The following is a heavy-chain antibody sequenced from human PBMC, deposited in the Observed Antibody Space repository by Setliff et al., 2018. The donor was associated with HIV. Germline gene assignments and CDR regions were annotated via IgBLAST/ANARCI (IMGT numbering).Heavy chain of an antibody. D-gene: IGHD4-17*01. CDR2: FRHSGNT. V-gene: IGHV4-34*01. CDR3: ARGGRSTVTQWAWFDP. J-gene: IGHJ5*02. CDR1: GGSFSGYF. Sequence: PSETLSLTCAVYGGSFSGYFWSWIRQSPGKGLEWIVEFRHSGNTNINPSLKSRVTISGDTTKNQISLKLTSVTAADTAVYYCARGGRSTVTQWAWFDPWGQGTLVTVSS.